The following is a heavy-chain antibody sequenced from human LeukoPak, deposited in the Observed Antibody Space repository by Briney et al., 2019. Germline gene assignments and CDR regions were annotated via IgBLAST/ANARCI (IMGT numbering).Heavy chain of an antibody. CDR3: ALGQWLVESGDAFDI. Sequence: SETLSLTCAVSGVSVSSSNWWSWVRQPPGKGLAWIGEIYHSGSTNYNPSLKSRVTISVDKSKNQFSLKLSSVTAADTAVYYCALGQWLVESGDAFDIWGQGTMVTVSS. J-gene: IGHJ3*02. D-gene: IGHD6-19*01. CDR2: IYHSGST. CDR1: GVSVSSSNW. V-gene: IGHV4-4*02.